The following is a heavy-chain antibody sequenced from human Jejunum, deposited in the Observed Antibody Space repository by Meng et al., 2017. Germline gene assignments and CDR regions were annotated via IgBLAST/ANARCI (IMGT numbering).Heavy chain of an antibody. CDR2: IKPDGTYT. CDR3: ARDYYASGSLDS. Sequence: GGSLRLSCAASGFTFSNYWMNWVRQTPGKGREWVANIKPDGTYTHYVDSETGRFTISRDKARNSLHLEMSRLRVEDSALYYCARDYYASGSLDSWGQGTLVTVSS. CDR1: GFTFSNYW. V-gene: IGHV3-7*01. J-gene: IGHJ4*02. D-gene: IGHD3-10*01.